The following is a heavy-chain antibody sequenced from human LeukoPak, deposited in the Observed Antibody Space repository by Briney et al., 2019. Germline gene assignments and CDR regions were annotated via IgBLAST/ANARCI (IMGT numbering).Heavy chain of an antibody. Sequence: GGSLRLSCAASGFTFSDYAIHWVRQAPGKGLEWVGFVWYDGSNNDHVDSVKGRSTISRDNSRSTAYLQMNSLRPGDTAMYYCAKDTGRISGKYYFDYWGQGAQVTVPS. CDR1: GFTFSDYA. V-gene: IGHV3-30*02. D-gene: IGHD3-3*02. CDR3: AKDTGRISGKYYFDY. CDR2: VWYDGSNN. J-gene: IGHJ4*02.